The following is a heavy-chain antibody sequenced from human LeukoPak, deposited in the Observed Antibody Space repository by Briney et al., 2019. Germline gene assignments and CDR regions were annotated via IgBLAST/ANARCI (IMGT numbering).Heavy chain of an antibody. D-gene: IGHD4-17*01. CDR3: AARRYYGDYSLGY. J-gene: IGHJ4*02. Sequence: WASVKVSCKASGGTFSSYAISWVRQAPGQGLEWMGGIIPIFGTANYAQKFQGRVTITADESTSTAYMELSSLRSEDTAVYYCAARRYYGDYSLGYWGQGTLVTVSS. V-gene: IGHV1-69*13. CDR1: GGTFSSYA. CDR2: IIPIFGTA.